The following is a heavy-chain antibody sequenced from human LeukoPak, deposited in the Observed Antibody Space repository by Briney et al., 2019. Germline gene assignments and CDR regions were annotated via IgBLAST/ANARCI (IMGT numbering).Heavy chain of an antibody. D-gene: IGHD3-10*01. J-gene: IGHJ4*02. V-gene: IGHV3-48*03. Sequence: GGSLRLSCAASGFTFSSYEMNWVRQAPGKGLEWVSYISSSGSTIYYADSVKGRFTISRDNAKNSLYLQMNSLRAEDTAVYYCARTYGPGSYFDYWGQGTLVTVSS. CDR3: ARTYGPGSYFDY. CDR2: ISSSGSTI. CDR1: GFTFSSYE.